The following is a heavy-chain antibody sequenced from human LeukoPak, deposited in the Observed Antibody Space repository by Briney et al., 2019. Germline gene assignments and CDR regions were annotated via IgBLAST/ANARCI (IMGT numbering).Heavy chain of an antibody. J-gene: IGHJ4*02. CDR1: GFTFSSYW. CDR2: INSDGSST. D-gene: IGHD2-8*02. V-gene: IGHV3-74*01. Sequence: GGSLRLSCAASGFTFSSYWMHWVRQAPGKGLVWVSRINSDGSSTSYADSVKGRFTISRDNAKNTLYLQKNSLRAEDTAVYYCAREVVYAWYDYWGQGTLVTVSS. CDR3: AREVVYAWYDY.